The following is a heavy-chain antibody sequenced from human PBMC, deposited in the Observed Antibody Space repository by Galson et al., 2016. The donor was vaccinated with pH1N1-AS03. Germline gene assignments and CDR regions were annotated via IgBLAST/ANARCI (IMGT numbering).Heavy chain of an antibody. CDR1: GFSIRTYW. CDR3: ARGSDDYIWGGYSGDY. V-gene: IGHV3-74*01. J-gene: IGHJ4*02. CDR2: INTDGSNT. D-gene: IGHD3-16*01. Sequence: SLRLSCAGSGFSIRTYWMHWVRQVPGKGLVWVSRINTDGSNTDYADSVKDRFNISRDNAKNTLYLQMNSLGAEDTALYYCARGSDDYIWGGYSGDYWSQGILVTVSS.